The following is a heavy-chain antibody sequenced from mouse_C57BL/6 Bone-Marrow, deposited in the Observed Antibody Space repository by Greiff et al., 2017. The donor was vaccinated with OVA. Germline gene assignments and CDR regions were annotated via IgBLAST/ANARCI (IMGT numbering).Heavy chain of an antibody. CDR1: GYSFTGYY. Sequence: EVQLQESGPELVKPGASVTISCKASGYSFTGYYMHWVKQSHGNILDWIGYIYPYNGVSSSNQNFKGKATLTVDKSSSTAYMELRILTSEDSAVYYCARWGYFRFAYWGQGTLVTVSA. CDR3: ARWGYFRFAY. D-gene: IGHD3-1*01. V-gene: IGHV1-31*01. J-gene: IGHJ3*01. CDR2: IYPYNGVS.